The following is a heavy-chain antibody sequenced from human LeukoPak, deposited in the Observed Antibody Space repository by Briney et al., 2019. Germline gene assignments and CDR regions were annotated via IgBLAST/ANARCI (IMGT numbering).Heavy chain of an antibody. D-gene: IGHD1-26*01. CDR1: GFTFSSYE. J-gene: IGHJ4*02. Sequence: PGGSLRLSCAASGFTFSSYEMNWVRQAPGKGLEWVSYISSSGRTFYYADSVKGRFTISRDNSKNTLHLQMSTLRAEDTALYYCVKDVGGSYAFDYWGQGILVTVAS. CDR2: ISSSGRTF. CDR3: VKDVGGSYAFDY. V-gene: IGHV3-48*03.